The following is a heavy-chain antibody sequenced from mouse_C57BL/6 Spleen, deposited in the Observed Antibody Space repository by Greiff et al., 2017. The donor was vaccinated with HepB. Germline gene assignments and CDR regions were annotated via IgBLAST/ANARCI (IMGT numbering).Heavy chain of an antibody. D-gene: IGHD1-1*01. CDR1: GFTFSDAW. Sequence: EVKLVESGGGLVQPGGSMKLSCAASGFTFSDAWMDWVRQSPEKGLEWVAEIRNKANNHATYYAESVKGRFTISRDDSKSSVYLQMNSLRAEDTGIYYCTRQSYYGSSYAMDYWGQGTSVTVSS. CDR3: TRQSYYGSSYAMDY. CDR2: IRNKANNHAT. J-gene: IGHJ4*01. V-gene: IGHV6-6*01.